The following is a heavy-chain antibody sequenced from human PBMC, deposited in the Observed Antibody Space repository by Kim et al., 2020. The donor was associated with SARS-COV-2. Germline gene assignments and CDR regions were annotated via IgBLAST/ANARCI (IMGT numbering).Heavy chain of an antibody. J-gene: IGHJ4*02. CDR2: INQDGSEK. CDR3: ATVGRGATGSFGY. Sequence: GGSLRLSCAASGFTFSTYWMSWVRQAPGKGLEWVANINQDGSEKYYVDSVRGRFTISRDNSKNSLYLQMNSLRAEDTAVYYCATVGRGATGSFGYWGQGT. D-gene: IGHD3-9*01. V-gene: IGHV3-7*01. CDR1: GFTFSTYW.